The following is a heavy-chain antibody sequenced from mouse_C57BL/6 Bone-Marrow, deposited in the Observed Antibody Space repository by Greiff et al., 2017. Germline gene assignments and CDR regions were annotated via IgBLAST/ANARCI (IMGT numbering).Heavy chain of an antibody. CDR3: ARAGSSRPWYFDV. V-gene: IGHV1-81*01. Sequence: VHLVESGAELARPGASVKLSCKASGYTFTSYGISWVKQSTGQGLEWIGEIYPRSGNTYYNEKFKGKATLTADKSSSTAYMELRSLTSEDSEVYFCARAGSSRPWYFDVWGTGTTVTVSS. J-gene: IGHJ1*03. CDR2: IYPRSGNT. D-gene: IGHD1-1*01. CDR1: GYTFTSYG.